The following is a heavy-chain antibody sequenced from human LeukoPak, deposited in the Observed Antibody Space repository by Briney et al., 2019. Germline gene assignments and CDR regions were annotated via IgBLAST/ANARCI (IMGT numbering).Heavy chain of an antibody. J-gene: IGHJ6*02. D-gene: IGHD3-3*01. CDR3: ARDHLTIFGVVIIENYYYYGMDV. Sequence: SQTLSLTCAISGDSFSSNSAAWNWIRQSPSRGLEWLGRTYYRSKWYNDYAVSVKSRITINPDTSKNQFSLQLNSVTPEDTAVYYCARDHLTIFGVVIIENYYYYGMDVWGQGTTVTVSS. V-gene: IGHV6-1*01. CDR1: GDSFSSNSAA. CDR2: TYYRSKWYN.